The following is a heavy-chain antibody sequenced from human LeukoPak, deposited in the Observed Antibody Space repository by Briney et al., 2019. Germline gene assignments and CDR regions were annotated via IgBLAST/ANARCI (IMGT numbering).Heavy chain of an antibody. Sequence: GASVKVSCKASGYTFTSYDINWVRQATGQGLEWMGWMNPNSGNTGYAQKFQGRVTMTRNTSISTAYMELSSLRSDDTAVYYCAREPNPFYYDILTGLRWEWWFDPWGQGTLVTVSS. CDR1: GYTFTSYD. V-gene: IGHV1-8*02. CDR3: AREPNPFYYDILTGLRWEWWFDP. J-gene: IGHJ5*02. CDR2: MNPNSGNT. D-gene: IGHD3-9*01.